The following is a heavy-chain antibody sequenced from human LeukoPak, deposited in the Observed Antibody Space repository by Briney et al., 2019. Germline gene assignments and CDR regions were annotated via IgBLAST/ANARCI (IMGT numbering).Heavy chain of an antibody. V-gene: IGHV1-69*05. D-gene: IGHD4-11*01. CDR1: GGTFSSYA. Sequence: ASVKVSCKASGGTFSSYAISWVRQAPGQGLEWMGGIIPIFGTANYAQKFQGRVTITTDESTSTAYMELSSLRSEDTAVYYCASSFYSNYVNGDRFDPWGQGTLVTVSS. J-gene: IGHJ5*02. CDR3: ASSFYSNYVNGDRFDP. CDR2: IIPIFGTA.